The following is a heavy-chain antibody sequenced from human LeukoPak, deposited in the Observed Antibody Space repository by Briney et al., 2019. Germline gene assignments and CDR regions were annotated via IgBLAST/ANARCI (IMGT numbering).Heavy chain of an antibody. D-gene: IGHD2-15*01. CDR3: ARGGYCSGGSCYLDY. J-gene: IGHJ4*02. CDR1: GYTFTSYD. Sequence: ASVKVSCKASGYTFTSYDINWVRQATRQGLEWTGSMNPNSGNTGYAQKFQGRVTMTRNTSISTAYMELSSLRSEDTAVYYCARGGYCSGGSCYLDYWGQGTLVTVSS. CDR2: MNPNSGNT. V-gene: IGHV1-8*01.